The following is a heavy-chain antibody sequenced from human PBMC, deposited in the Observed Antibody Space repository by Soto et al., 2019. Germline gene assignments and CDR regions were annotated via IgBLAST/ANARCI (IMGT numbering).Heavy chain of an antibody. CDR3: VHDGKLGYTGYDRFDY. CDR2: IYWNDDA. CDR1: GFSLSTHEVG. D-gene: IGHD5-12*01. V-gene: IGHV2-5*01. Sequence: SGPTLVNPTQTLTLTCSFSGFSLSTHEVGVVWIRQPPGKALEWLALIYWNDDARYSPSLKNRLTITKDTSKNQVVLTMTNMDPVDTATYYCVHDGKLGYTGYDRFDYWGQGILVTVSS. J-gene: IGHJ4*02.